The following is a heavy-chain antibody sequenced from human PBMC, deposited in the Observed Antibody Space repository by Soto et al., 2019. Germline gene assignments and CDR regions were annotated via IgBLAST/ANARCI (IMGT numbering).Heavy chain of an antibody. CDR3: ATHHPPGEG. V-gene: IGHV3-30*03. CDR2: ISYDGSNK. CDR1: GFTFSSYG. D-gene: IGHD4-17*01. Sequence: PGGSLRLSCAASGFTFSSYGLHWVRQAPGKGLEWVAVISYDGSNKYYADSVKGRFTISRDNSKNTLYLQMNSLRAEDTAVYYCATHHPPGEGWGQGTLVTVSS. J-gene: IGHJ4*02.